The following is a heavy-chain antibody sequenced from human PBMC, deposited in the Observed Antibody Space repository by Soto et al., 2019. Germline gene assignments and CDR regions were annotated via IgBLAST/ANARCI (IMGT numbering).Heavy chain of an antibody. CDR3: ARDAVEMATFSHHFDS. D-gene: IGHD5-12*01. V-gene: IGHV4-61*01. J-gene: IGHJ4*02. Sequence: KSSETLSLTCTVSGGSVSSGSYYWSWIRQPPGKGLEWIGYIYYSGSTNYNPSLKSRVTISVDTSKNQFSLKLSSVTAADTAVYYCARDAVEMATFSHHFDSWGQGTLVTVSS. CDR1: GGSVSSGSYY. CDR2: IYYSGST.